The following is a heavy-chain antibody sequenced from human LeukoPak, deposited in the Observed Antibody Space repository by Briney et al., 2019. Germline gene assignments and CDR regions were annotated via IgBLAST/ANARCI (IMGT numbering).Heavy chain of an antibody. CDR3: ASRGYSYRQTIDY. D-gene: IGHD5-18*01. J-gene: IGHJ4*02. Sequence: GGSLRLSCAASGFTVSSNYMSWFRQAPGKGLEWVSVIYSGGSTYYADSVKGRFTISRDNSKNTLYLQMNSLRAEDTAVYYCASRGYSYRQTIDYWGQGTLVTVSS. CDR2: IYSGGST. CDR1: GFTVSSNY. V-gene: IGHV3-66*02.